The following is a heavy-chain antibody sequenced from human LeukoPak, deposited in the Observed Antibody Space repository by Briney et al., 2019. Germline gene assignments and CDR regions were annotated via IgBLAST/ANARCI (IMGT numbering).Heavy chain of an antibody. V-gene: IGHV3-23*01. J-gene: IGHJ4*02. CDR1: GFTFSSYA. CDR3: AKDVRITGVRSDYFDY. Sequence: GGSLRLSCAASGFTFSSYAMSWVRQAPGKGLEWVSAISGSGGSTYYADSVKGRFTISRDNSKNTLYLQMNSLRAEDTAVYYCAKDVRITGVRSDYFDYWGQGTLVTVSS. D-gene: IGHD3-16*01. CDR2: ISGSGGST.